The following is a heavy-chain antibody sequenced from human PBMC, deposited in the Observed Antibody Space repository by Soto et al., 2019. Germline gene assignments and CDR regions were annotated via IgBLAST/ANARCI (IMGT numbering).Heavy chain of an antibody. CDR1: GFTFSNYN. J-gene: IGHJ3*01. Sequence: GGSLRLSCAASGFTFSNYNINWVRQAPGKGLEWVSYISSSSSTIYYADSVKGRFTISRDNAKNLLYLQMNSLRAEDTAMYYCANRYNGTAYFAFYLRAQGTMVPVSS. CDR3: ANRYNGTAYFAFYL. CDR2: ISSSSSTI. V-gene: IGHV3-48*01. D-gene: IGHD1-20*01.